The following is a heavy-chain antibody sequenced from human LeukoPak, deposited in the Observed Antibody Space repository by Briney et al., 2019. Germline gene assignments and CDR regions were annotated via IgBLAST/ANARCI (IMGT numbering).Heavy chain of an antibody. D-gene: IGHD3-22*01. J-gene: IGHJ5*02. CDR2: IYYSGGT. V-gene: IGHV4-59*01. CDR1: GGSISSYY. Sequence: SETLSLTCTVSGGSISSYYWSWIRQPPGKGLEWIGYIYYSGGTNYSPSLKSRVTISLDTSKDQFSLKLSSVTAADTAVYYCARGADYYDSSGYYSGLGWFDPWGQGTLVTVSS. CDR3: ARGADYYDSSGYYSGLGWFDP.